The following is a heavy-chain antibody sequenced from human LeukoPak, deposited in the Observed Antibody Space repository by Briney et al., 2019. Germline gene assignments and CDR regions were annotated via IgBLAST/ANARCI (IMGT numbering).Heavy chain of an antibody. CDR3: ARGQKYRNGYTVTELGSGYFDY. D-gene: IGHD5-18*01. Sequence: SETLSLTCTVPGGSISSYYWSWIRQPAGKGLEWIGRIYTSGSTNYNPSLKSRVTMSVDTSKNHFSLTLSSVPAADTAVYYCARGQKYRNGYTVTELGSGYFDYWGQGTLVTVSS. CDR1: GGSISSYY. J-gene: IGHJ4*02. V-gene: IGHV4-4*07. CDR2: IYTSGST.